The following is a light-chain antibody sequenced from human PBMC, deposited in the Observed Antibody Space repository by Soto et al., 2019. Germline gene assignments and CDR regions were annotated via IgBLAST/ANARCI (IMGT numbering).Light chain of an antibody. CDR2: GAS. V-gene: IGKV3-15*01. Sequence: ETVMTQSPDTLSVSPGESATLSCRASQDVSTNLAWFQQKPGQTPRLVLYGASKRATGIPARFSGSGSWRHFTLTISSLQSEDFGVYYCQHYNNWPPYSFGQGTKVEIK. CDR3: QHYNNWPPYS. J-gene: IGKJ2*03. CDR1: QDVSTN.